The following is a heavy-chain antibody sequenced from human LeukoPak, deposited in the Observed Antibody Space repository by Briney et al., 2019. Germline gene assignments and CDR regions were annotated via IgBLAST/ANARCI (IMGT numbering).Heavy chain of an antibody. CDR2: IYPGDSNV. V-gene: IGHV5-51*01. J-gene: IGHJ4*02. D-gene: IGHD6-13*01. Sequence: ESLNISCESSGFTFTSYLIGWVRQMPGKGLDWMGIIYPGDSNVRYNPSFQGQVTISADKSISTTYLQWRSLKASDTAMYYCVRQSQGGSSIWYYYWGQGTPVTVS. CDR3: VRQSQGGSSIWYYY. CDR1: GFTFTSYL.